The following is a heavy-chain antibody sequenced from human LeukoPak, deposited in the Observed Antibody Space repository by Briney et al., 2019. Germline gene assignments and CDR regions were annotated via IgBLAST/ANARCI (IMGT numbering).Heavy chain of an antibody. D-gene: IGHD6-13*01. CDR1: GYTFTGYY. Sequence: GASVKVSCKASGYTFTGYYMHWVRQAPGQGLEWMGWINPNTGGTKYVQKFQGRVTMTRDTSISTAYMELSRLRSDDTAVYYCAREIAAAGSFDYWGQGTLVTVSS. CDR2: INPNTGGT. J-gene: IGHJ4*02. CDR3: AREIAAAGSFDY. V-gene: IGHV1-2*02.